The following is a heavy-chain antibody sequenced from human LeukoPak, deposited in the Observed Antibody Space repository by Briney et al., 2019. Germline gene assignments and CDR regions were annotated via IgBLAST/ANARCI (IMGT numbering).Heavy chain of an antibody. V-gene: IGHV4-39*01. J-gene: IGHJ6*03. CDR1: GGFISSSSYY. CDR2: IYYSGST. CDR3: ARPYCSGGSCYGAGYYYYYMDV. D-gene: IGHD2-15*01. Sequence: SETLSLTCTVSGGFISSSSYYWGWIRHPPGKGLEWIGSIYYSGSTYYNPSLKSRVTISVDTSKNQFSLKLSSVTAADTAVYYCARPYCSGGSCYGAGYYYYYMDVWGKGTTVTVSS.